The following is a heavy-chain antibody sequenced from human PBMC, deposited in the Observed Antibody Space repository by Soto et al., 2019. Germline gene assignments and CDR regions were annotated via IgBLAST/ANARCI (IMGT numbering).Heavy chain of an antibody. CDR1: GYTFTTFW. CDR2: IDPRDSYV. J-gene: IGHJ5*02. Sequence: PGESLKISCTGFGYTFTTFWISWVRQMPGKGLEWMGRIDPRDSYVTYSPSFESHVTISADKSISTAYLQWGSLKASDTAMYYCARIYCTTTTCDSWFDPWGQGTLVTVSS. D-gene: IGHD2-2*01. V-gene: IGHV5-10-1*01. CDR3: ARIYCTTTTCDSWFDP.